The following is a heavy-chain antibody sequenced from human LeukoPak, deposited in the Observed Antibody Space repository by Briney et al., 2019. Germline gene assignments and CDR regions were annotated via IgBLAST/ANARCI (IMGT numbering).Heavy chain of an antibody. CDR2: IGISAGST. J-gene: IGHJ4*02. CDR3: AKDDFYGGNIGY. V-gene: IGHV3-23*01. D-gene: IGHD4-23*01. Sequence: PGGSLRLSCEASGSTFDNYAMSWVRQAPGKGLEWVSTIGISAGSTYYADAVKGRFTSSRDNSKNTLYLQMKSLRAEDTAVYYCAKDDFYGGNIGYWGQGTLVTVSS. CDR1: GSTFDNYA.